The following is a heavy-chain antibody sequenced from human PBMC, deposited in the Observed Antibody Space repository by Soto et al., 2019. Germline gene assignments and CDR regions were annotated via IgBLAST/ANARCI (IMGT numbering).Heavy chain of an antibody. Sequence: EVQLVQSEAEVKKPGESLRISCKGAGYNFTNHWISWVRQMPGKGLEWMGRIDPTDSYTTYSPSFQGHVTISADKSISTAYLQWSSLKASDSAMYFCARHATYYDSLGLFQYWGQGTLVTVSS. V-gene: IGHV5-10-1*01. CDR3: ARHATYYDSLGLFQY. CDR1: GYNFTNHW. D-gene: IGHD3-22*01. J-gene: IGHJ1*01. CDR2: IDPTDSYT.